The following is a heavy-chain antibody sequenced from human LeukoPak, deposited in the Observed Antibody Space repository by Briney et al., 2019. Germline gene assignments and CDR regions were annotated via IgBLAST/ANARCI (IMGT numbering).Heavy chain of an antibody. J-gene: IGHJ4*02. CDR1: GYTFNGYY. CDR3: ARSSGWKYNIDY. Sequence: GASVKVSCKASGYTFNGYYKHWVRQAPGQGLEWMGWINPNSGGTNYAQKFQGRVTMTRDTSISTAYMGLSRLRSDDTAMYYCARSSGWKYNIDYWGQGTLVTVSS. D-gene: IGHD6-19*01. CDR2: INPNSGGT. V-gene: IGHV1-2*02.